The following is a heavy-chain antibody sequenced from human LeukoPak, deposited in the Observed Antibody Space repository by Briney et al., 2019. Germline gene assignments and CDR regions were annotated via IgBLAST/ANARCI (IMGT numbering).Heavy chain of an antibody. D-gene: IGHD4-17*01. CDR3: ARDRMTTVTTGRFVY. Sequence: GGSLRLSCAASGFTFSSYGMHWVRQAPGKGLEWVAFIRYDGSNKYYADSVKGRFTISRDNPKNTLYLQMNSLRAEDTAVYYCARDRMTTVTTGRFVYWGQGTLVTVSS. CDR2: IRYDGSNK. J-gene: IGHJ4*02. CDR1: GFTFSSYG. V-gene: IGHV3-30*02.